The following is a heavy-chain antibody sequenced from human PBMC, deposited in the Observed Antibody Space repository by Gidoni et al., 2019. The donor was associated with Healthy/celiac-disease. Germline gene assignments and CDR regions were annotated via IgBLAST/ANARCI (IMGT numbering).Heavy chain of an antibody. V-gene: IGHV1-18*01. Sequence: QVQLVQSGAEVKKPGASVKVSCKASGYTFTSYGISWVRQAPGQGLEWMGWISAYNGNTNYAQKLQGRVTMTTDTSTSTAYMELRSLRSDDTAVYYCARDQDIVLMVYAIALGRGMDVWGQGTTVTVSS. D-gene: IGHD2-8*01. J-gene: IGHJ6*02. CDR2: ISAYNGNT. CDR1: GYTFTSYG. CDR3: ARDQDIVLMVYAIALGRGMDV.